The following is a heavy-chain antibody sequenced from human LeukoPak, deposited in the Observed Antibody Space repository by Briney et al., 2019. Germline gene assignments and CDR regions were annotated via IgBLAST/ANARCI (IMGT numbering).Heavy chain of an antibody. CDR2: IKKEDGSEK. CDR3: SIAYGLDV. CDR1: GFIFENYW. V-gene: IGHV3-7*03. J-gene: IGHJ6*02. Sequence: GGSLRLSCAASGFIFENYWMSWVRQAPGKGLEWVANIKKEDGSEKYYVDSVKGRFTISSDNAKNSLFLQMNSLRAEDTAIYYCSIAYGLDVWGQGTTVTVSS.